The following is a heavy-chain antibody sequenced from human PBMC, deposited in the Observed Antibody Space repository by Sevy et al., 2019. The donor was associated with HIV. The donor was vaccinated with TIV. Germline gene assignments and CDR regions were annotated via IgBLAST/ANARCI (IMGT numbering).Heavy chain of an antibody. CDR1: GFILRNYV. CDR2: VSFDGSDK. CDR3: ARDHAWPSDEYDYYYVIDL. Sequence: GGSLRLSCAASGFILRNYVMHWVRQAPGKGLEWVAAVSFDGSDKFYADSVKGRSTISRDNSKNRLYLQTNSLRVEDTAVYYWARDHAWPSDEYDYYYVIDLWGQGTTVTVSS. J-gene: IGHJ6*02. D-gene: IGHD5-12*01. V-gene: IGHV3-30-3*01.